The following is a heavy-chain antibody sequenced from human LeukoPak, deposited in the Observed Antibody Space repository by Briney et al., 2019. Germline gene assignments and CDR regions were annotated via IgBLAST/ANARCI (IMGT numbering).Heavy chain of an antibody. CDR1: GYTFTGYY. CDR3: ARVFRSAVSAFDI. Sequence: ASVKVSCKASGYTFTGYYMHWVRQAPGQGLEWMGWINPNSGGTNYAQKFQGRVTMTRDTSISTAYMELSRLRSDDTAVYYCARVFRSAVSAFDIWGQGTMVTVSS. V-gene: IGHV1-2*02. D-gene: IGHD3-10*01. CDR2: INPNSGGT. J-gene: IGHJ3*02.